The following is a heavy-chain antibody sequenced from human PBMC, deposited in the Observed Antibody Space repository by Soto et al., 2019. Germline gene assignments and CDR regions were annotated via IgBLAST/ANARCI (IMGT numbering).Heavy chain of an antibody. J-gene: IGHJ6*02. CDR3: ARDLVAAADYYYYYGMDV. D-gene: IGHD6-13*01. V-gene: IGHV3-7*01. Sequence: GGSLRLSCAASGFTFSSYWMSWVRQAPGKGLEWVANIKQDGSEKYYVDSVKGRFTISRDNAKNSLYLQMNSLRAEDTAVYYCARDLVAAADYYYYYGMDVWGQGTTVTSP. CDR2: IKQDGSEK. CDR1: GFTFSSYW.